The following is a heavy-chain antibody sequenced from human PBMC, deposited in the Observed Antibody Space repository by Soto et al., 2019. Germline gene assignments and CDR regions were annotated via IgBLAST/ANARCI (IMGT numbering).Heavy chain of an antibody. D-gene: IGHD2-2*01. V-gene: IGHV1-18*04. CDR1: GYTFTSYG. CDR2: ISAYNGNT. J-gene: IGHJ6*02. Sequence: AXVKISCNASGYTFTSYGISWVRQAPGQGLEWMGWISAYNGNTNYAQKLQGRVTMTTDTSTSTAYMELRSLRSDDTAVYYCERGRGPARYYYGMDVWGQGTKVTVSS. CDR3: ERGRGPARYYYGMDV.